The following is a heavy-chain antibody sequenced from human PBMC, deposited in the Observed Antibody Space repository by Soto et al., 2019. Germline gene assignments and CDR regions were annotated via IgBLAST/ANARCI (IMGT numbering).Heavy chain of an antibody. CDR3: AKRTSGWYFDY. D-gene: IGHD6-19*01. Sequence: GGSLRLSCAASGFTFSNYWMHWVRQAPGKGLVWVSRIKSDGTYTNYADSVKGRFTISRDNAESTLYLQMNSLRAEGTAVYYCAKRTSGWYFDYWGQGTLVTVSS. V-gene: IGHV3-74*01. CDR2: IKSDGTYT. J-gene: IGHJ4*02. CDR1: GFTFSNYW.